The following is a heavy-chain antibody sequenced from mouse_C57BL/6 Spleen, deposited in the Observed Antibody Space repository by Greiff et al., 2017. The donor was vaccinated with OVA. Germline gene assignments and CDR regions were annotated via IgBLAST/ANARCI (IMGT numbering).Heavy chain of an antibody. CDR1: GYTFTGYS. J-gene: IGHJ2*01. CDR2: ILPGSGST. CDR3: ARRPRYYCSSSPDY. Sequence: QVQLQQSGAELMKPGASVKLSCKATGYTFTGYSIAWVKQRPGHGLEWIGEILPGSGSTNYNEKFKGKATFTADTSSNTAYMQLSSLTTEDSAVYYCARRPRYYCSSSPDYWGQGTTLTVSS. V-gene: IGHV1-9*01. D-gene: IGHD1-1*01.